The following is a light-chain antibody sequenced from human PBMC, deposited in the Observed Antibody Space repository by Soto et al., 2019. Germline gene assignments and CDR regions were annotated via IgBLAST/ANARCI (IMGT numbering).Light chain of an antibody. CDR2: DVS. J-gene: IGLJ2*01. CDR1: SSDVGGYNY. CDR3: SSYTSSSTLVV. V-gene: IGLV2-14*01. Sequence: ALTQPASVSGSPGQSITISCTGTSSDVGGYNYVSWYQQHPGKAPKLMIYDVSNRPSGVSNRFSGSKSGNTASLTISGLQAEDEADYYCSSYTSSSTLVVFGGGTKVTVL.